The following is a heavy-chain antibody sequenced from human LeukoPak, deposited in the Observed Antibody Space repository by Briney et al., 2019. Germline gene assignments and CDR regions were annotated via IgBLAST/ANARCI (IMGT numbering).Heavy chain of an antibody. Sequence: GGSLRLSCAVSGFIFSNYWMHWVRQVPGKGLVWVSRINSDGSTTYYAGSVKGRFTISRDKAKNTLYLQMNSLRAEDTAGYYCTPGGGQGTLVTVSS. V-gene: IGHV3-74*01. CDR3: TPG. J-gene: IGHJ4*02. CDR1: GFIFSNYW. D-gene: IGHD3-10*01. CDR2: INSDGSTT.